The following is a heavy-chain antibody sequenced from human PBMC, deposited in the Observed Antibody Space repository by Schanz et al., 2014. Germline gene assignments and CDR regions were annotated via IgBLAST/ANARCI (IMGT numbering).Heavy chain of an antibody. CDR3: AKDLLYGAPMPLNHLDY. CDR2: IYASGAT. V-gene: IGHV3-23*04. Sequence: EVQLVESGGGVVQPGRSLRLSCAASGFTFSSYAMSWVRQAPGRGLEWVSTIYASGATYYADSVKGRFTISRDNSKNTLYLQMNSLRAEDTAVYYCAKDLLYGAPMPLNHLDYWGQGTLVTVSS. CDR1: GFTFSSYA. J-gene: IGHJ4*02. D-gene: IGHD2-2*01.